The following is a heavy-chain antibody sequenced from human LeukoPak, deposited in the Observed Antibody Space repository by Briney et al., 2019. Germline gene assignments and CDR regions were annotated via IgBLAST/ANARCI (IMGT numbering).Heavy chain of an antibody. J-gene: IGHJ4*02. V-gene: IGHV3-20*04. Sequence: GGSLRLSCAASGFTFDDYGMSWVRQAPGKGLEWVSGINWNGGSTGYADSVKGRFTISRDNAKNSLYLQMNSLRAEDTAVYYCAKDGGGWYSSGWYYFDYWGQGTLVTVSS. CDR2: INWNGGST. CDR3: AKDGGGWYSSGWYYFDY. D-gene: IGHD6-19*01. CDR1: GFTFDDYG.